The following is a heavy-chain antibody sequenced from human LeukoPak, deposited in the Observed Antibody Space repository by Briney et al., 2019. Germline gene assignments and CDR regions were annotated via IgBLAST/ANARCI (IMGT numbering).Heavy chain of an antibody. CDR2: IWYDGSNK. Sequence: PRGSLRLSCAASGFTFSSYGMHWVRHAPGKGLEWVAVIWYDGSNKNYGDSVKGRLTISRDNSKNTLYLQMNSLRAEDTALYYCARALSTSRLGYYDGMDVWGKGTTVTVSS. D-gene: IGHD2-2*01. CDR1: GFTFSSYG. J-gene: IGHJ6*04. CDR3: ARALSTSRLGYYDGMDV. V-gene: IGHV3-33*01.